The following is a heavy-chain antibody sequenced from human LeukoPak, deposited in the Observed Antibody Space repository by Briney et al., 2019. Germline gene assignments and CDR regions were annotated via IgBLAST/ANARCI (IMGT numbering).Heavy chain of an antibody. Sequence: GGSLRLSCAASGFTVSSNHMSWVRQAPGKGLEWVSVIYSGGSTYYADSVKGRFTISRDNSKNTLYLQMNSLRAEDTAVYYCARDRNYYYGMDVWGQGTTVTVSS. CDR1: GFTVSSNH. J-gene: IGHJ6*02. CDR2: IYSGGST. CDR3: ARDRNYYYGMDV. V-gene: IGHV3-53*01.